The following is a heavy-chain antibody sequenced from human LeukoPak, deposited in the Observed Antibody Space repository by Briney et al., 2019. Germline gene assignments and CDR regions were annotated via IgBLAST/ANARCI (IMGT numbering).Heavy chain of an antibody. CDR3: ARDNWGATDY. Sequence: PGWSLRLSCAASGFTFSNSWMSWVRQAPGKGLDWVANIKRDGREKYYVDYVKGRSTISRDNAKNSLYLQMNSLRGEDTAVYYCARDNWGATDYWGQGTLATVSS. D-gene: IGHD7-27*01. V-gene: IGHV3-7*05. J-gene: IGHJ4*02. CDR1: GFTFSNSW. CDR2: IKRDGREK.